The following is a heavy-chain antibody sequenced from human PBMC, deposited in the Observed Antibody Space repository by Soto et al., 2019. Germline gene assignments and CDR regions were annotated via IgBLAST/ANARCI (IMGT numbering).Heavy chain of an antibody. CDR3: ARDLKWTGIAVAGTLVNGMDV. CDR1: VYTFTSYA. V-gene: IGHV1-3*01. CDR2: INAGNGNT. J-gene: IGHJ6*02. Sequence: SEKVSCKASVYTFTSYAMHWVRQAPGQRLEWMGWINAGNGNTKYSQKFQGRVTITRDTSASTAYMELSSLRSEDTAVYYCARDLKWTGIAVAGTLVNGMDVWGQGTTVNVSS. D-gene: IGHD6-19*01.